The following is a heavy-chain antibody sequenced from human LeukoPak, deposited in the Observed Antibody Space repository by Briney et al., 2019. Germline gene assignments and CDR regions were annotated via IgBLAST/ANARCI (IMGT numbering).Heavy chain of an antibody. CDR1: GGTFSSYA. D-gene: IGHD2-2*01. Sequence: ASVKVSCQASGGTFSSYAISWVRQAPGQGLEWMGGIIPIFGTANYAQKFQGRVTITADESTSTAYMELSSLRSEDTAVYYCARVPVPAAMQSGQYYYGMDVWGQGTTVTVSS. J-gene: IGHJ6*02. V-gene: IGHV1-69*13. CDR2: IIPIFGTA. CDR3: ARVPVPAAMQSGQYYYGMDV.